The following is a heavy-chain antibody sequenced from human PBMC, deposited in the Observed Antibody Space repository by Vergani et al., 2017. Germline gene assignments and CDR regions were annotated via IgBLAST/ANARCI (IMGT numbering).Heavy chain of an antibody. Sequence: EVQLLESGGGLVQPGGSLTLSCAASGFTVSAHYVGWVRQAPGKGLKWVAVLYNSGNTFYADSVRGRFTISRDNSKNTVYLQLNRLRAEDTGLYYCARDPRSRGSFFFDFWGLGALVTVSS. J-gene: IGHJ4*02. V-gene: IGHV3-66*01. CDR1: GFTVSAHY. CDR3: ARDPRSRGSFFFDF. CDR2: LYNSGNT. D-gene: IGHD6-25*01.